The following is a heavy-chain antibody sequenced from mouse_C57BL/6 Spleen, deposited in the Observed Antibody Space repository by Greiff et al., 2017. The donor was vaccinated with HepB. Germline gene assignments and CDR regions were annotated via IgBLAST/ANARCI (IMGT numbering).Heavy chain of an antibody. CDR2: ISGGGGNT. Sequence: EVQLQESGGGLVKPGGSLKLSCAASGFTFSSYTMSWVRQTPEKRLEWVATISGGGGNTYYPDSVKGRVTISRDNAKNTLYLQMSSLRSEDTALYYCARHPYYGSSYWYFDFWGTGTTVTVSS. CDR3: ARHPYYGSSYWYFDF. D-gene: IGHD1-1*01. J-gene: IGHJ1*03. CDR1: GFTFSSYT. V-gene: IGHV5-9*01.